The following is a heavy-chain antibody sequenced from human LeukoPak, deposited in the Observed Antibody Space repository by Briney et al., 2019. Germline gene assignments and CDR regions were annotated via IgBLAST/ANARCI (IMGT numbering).Heavy chain of an antibody. D-gene: IGHD6-19*01. CDR1: GGSISSSSYY. V-gene: IGHV4-39*01. Sequence: SETLSLTCTVSGGSISSSSYYWGWSRQPPGKGLEWIGSIYYSGSTYYNPSLKSRVTISADTSKNQFSLKLSSVTAADTAVYYCARHSIGSKVAGTRSRWFDPWGQGTLVTVSS. CDR3: ARHSIGSKVAGTRSRWFDP. J-gene: IGHJ5*02. CDR2: IYYSGST.